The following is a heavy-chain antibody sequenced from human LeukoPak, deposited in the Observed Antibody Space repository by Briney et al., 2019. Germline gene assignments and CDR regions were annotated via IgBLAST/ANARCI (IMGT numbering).Heavy chain of an antibody. CDR2: INNDGSTT. J-gene: IGHJ1*01. Sequence: GGPLRLSCAASGFTFSEAWMHWVRQAPGKGLVWVSRINNDGSTTRYADSVKGRFTISRDNAKNTLYLQMSSLRAEDTAVYYCARVSGPGMNEYFHLWGQGTLVTVSS. CDR3: ARVSGPGMNEYFHL. D-gene: IGHD3-10*01. V-gene: IGHV3-74*01. CDR1: GFTFSEAW.